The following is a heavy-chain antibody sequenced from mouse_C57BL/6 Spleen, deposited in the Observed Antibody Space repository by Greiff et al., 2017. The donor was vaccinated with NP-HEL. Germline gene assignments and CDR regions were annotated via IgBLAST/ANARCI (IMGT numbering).Heavy chain of an antibody. Sequence: QVQLQQSGAELVRPGASVKLSCKASGYTFTDYYINWVKQRPGQGLEWIARIYPGSGNTYYNEKFKGKATLTAEKSSSTAYMQLSSLTSEDSAVYFCARIDDYGLDWYFDVWGTGTTVTVSS. CDR1: GYTFTDYY. J-gene: IGHJ1*03. CDR2: IYPGSGNT. CDR3: ARIDDYGLDWYFDV. D-gene: IGHD2-4*01. V-gene: IGHV1-76*01.